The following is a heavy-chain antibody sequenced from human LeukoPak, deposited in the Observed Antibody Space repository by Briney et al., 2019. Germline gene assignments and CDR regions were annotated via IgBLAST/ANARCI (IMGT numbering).Heavy chain of an antibody. V-gene: IGHV4-34*01. CDR1: GGSFSGYY. J-gene: IGHJ4*02. CDR2: INHSGST. Sequence: PSETLSLTCAVYGGSFSGYYWSWIRQPPGKGLEWIGEINHSGSTNYNPSLKSRVTISVDTSKNQFSLKLSSVTAADMAVYYCARGRESYSGWGQGTLVTVSS. D-gene: IGHD1-26*01. CDR3: ARGRESYSG.